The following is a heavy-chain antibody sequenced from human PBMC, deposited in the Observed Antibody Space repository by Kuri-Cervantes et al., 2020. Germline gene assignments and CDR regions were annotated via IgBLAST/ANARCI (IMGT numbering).Heavy chain of an antibody. CDR2: INHSGST. Sequence: GSLRLSCSVSGFSITTSVRYWGWIRQPPGKGLEWIGEINHSGSTYYNPSLKSRVTISVDTSKNQFSLKLSSVTAADTAVYYCARAAGTYAFDIWGQGTMVTVSS. D-gene: IGHD6-19*01. CDR3: ARAAGTYAFDI. CDR1: GFSITTSVRY. J-gene: IGHJ3*02. V-gene: IGHV4-39*07.